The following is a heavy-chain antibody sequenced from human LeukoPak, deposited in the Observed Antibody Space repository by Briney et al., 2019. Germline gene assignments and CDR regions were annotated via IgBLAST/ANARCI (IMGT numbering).Heavy chain of an antibody. J-gene: IGHJ5*02. CDR3: ARDWRDAGFDP. CDR2: IKQDGSEK. Sequence: GGSLRLSCAASGFAFSNYAMSWVRQAPGKGLEWVANIKQDGSEKYYVDSVKGRFTISRDNAKNSLYLQMNSLRAEDTAVYYCARDWRDAGFDPWGQGTLVTVSS. V-gene: IGHV3-7*01. CDR1: GFAFSNYA.